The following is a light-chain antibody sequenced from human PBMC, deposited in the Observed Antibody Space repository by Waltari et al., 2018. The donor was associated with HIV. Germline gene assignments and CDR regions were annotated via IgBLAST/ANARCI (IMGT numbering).Light chain of an antibody. J-gene: IGLJ2*01. CDR3: MLFFRTSYL. CDR2: SST. V-gene: IGLV7-43*01. Sequence: QTVVTQEPSMTVSPGGTVTLTCISATGPVGIGHSLNWFQQKPGQPPRPLIYSSTRRHPLTPERFSASLVGDRAALTLSNVWPEDQADYYCMLFFRTSYLFGGGTRVTVL. CDR1: TGPVGIGHS.